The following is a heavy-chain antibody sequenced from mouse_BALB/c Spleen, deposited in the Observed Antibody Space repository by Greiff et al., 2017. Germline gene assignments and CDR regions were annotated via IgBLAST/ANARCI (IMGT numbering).Heavy chain of an antibody. J-gene: IGHJ4*01. CDR1: GFTFSSYA. D-gene: IGHD2-1*01. CDR2: ISSGGSYT. Sequence: EVKLQESGGGLVKPGGSLKLSCAASGFTFSSYAMSWVRQSPEKRLEWVAEISSGGSYTYYPDTVTGRFTISRDNAKNTLYLEMSSLRSEDTAMYYCARDLYYGNYYAMDYWGQGTSVTVSS. V-gene: IGHV5-9-4*01. CDR3: ARDLYYGNYYAMDY.